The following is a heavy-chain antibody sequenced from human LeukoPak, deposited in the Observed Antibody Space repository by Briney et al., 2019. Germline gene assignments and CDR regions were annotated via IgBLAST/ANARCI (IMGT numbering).Heavy chain of an antibody. V-gene: IGHV1-18*01. CDR3: GRAGYYDNGGDVFVV. CDR1: GYIFTSYG. J-gene: IGHJ3*01. CDR2: ISVFRWDR. Sequence: ASVKVSCKTSGYIFTSYGIGWVRQAPGQGLEWMGWISVFRWDRNFAQNLQGRVTLTTDTSTNTAYMELRSLTSDDTAVYYCGRAGYYDNGGDVFVVWGQGKKVTVPS. D-gene: IGHD3-22*01.